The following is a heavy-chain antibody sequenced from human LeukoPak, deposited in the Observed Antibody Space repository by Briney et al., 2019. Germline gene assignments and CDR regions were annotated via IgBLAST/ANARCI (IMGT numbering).Heavy chain of an antibody. V-gene: IGHV3-7*01. CDR3: ASCYYYDSSGYYYGIDY. D-gene: IGHD3-22*01. CDR2: IKQDGSEK. CDR1: GFTFSSYW. Sequence: GGSLRLSCAASGFTFSSYWMSWVRQAPGKGLEWVANIKQDGSEKYYVDSVKGRFTISRDNAKNSLYLQMNSLRAEDTAVYYCASCYYYDSSGYYYGIDYWGQGTLVTVSS. J-gene: IGHJ4*02.